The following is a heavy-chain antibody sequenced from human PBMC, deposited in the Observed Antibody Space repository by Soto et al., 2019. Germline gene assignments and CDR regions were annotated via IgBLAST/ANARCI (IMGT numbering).Heavy chain of an antibody. J-gene: IGHJ6*02. D-gene: IGHD4-17*01. V-gene: IGHV5-51*01. CDR1: GYSFTSYW. CDR3: ARLYGDYSYYYYGMDV. Sequence: GESLKISCKGSGYSFTSYWIGWVRQMPGKGLEWMGIIYPGDSDTRYSPSFQGQVTISADKSISTAYLQWSSLKVSDTAIYYCARLYGDYSYYYYGMDVWGQGTTVTVSS. CDR2: IYPGDSDT.